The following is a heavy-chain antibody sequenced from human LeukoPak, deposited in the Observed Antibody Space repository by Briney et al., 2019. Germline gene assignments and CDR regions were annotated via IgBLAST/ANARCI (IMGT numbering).Heavy chain of an antibody. D-gene: IGHD4-23*01. Sequence: SETLSLTCIVSGGSISSISSNNYHWGWIRQPPGRGLEWIGSIYYSGSTYYNPSLKSRVTISVDTSKNQFSLKLSSVTAADTALYYCAREMGVVTAHGIDVWGQGTTVTVSS. CDR3: AREMGVVTAHGIDV. J-gene: IGHJ6*02. CDR2: IYYSGST. CDR1: GGSISSISSNNYH. V-gene: IGHV4-39*02.